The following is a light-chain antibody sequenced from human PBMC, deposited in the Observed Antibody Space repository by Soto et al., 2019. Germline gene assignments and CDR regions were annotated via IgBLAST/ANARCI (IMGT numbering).Light chain of an antibody. CDR2: DTS. Sequence: IVMTQSPAILSVSPGERATLSCRASQSVNNTLAWYLQTPGQAPRLLIYDTSFRATGIPARFSGSGSGTEFTLTISSLQSEDFADYYCQQYKDWPMYTFGQGTKLEIK. CDR3: QQYKDWPMYT. V-gene: IGKV3-15*01. J-gene: IGKJ2*01. CDR1: QSVNNT.